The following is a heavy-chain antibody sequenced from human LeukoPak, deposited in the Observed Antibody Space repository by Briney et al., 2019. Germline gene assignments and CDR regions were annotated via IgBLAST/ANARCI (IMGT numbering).Heavy chain of an antibody. CDR1: GFTFSSYG. D-gene: IGHD3-3*01. Sequence: GGSLRLSCAASGFTFSSYGMHWVRQAPDKGLEWVAVIWYDGSNKYYADSVKGRFTISRDNSKNTLYLQMNSLRAEDTAVYYCARDWWVIIPKGLFDYWGQGTLVTVSS. CDR3: ARDWWVIIPKGLFDY. CDR2: IWYDGSNK. V-gene: IGHV3-33*01. J-gene: IGHJ4*02.